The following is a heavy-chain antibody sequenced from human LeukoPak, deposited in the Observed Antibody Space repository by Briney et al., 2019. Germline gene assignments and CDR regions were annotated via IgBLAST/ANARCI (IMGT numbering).Heavy chain of an antibody. J-gene: IGHJ4*02. V-gene: IGHV1-24*01. CDR2: FDPEKGET. CDR1: GYTLTELS. Sequence: ASVKVSCKVSGYTLTELSMHWVRQAPGKGFEWMGRFDPEKGETIYAQKFQGRVTMTEDTSTDTAYMELSSLRSEDTAVYYCATEGYYDSSGYYADYWGQGTLVTVSS. CDR3: ATEGYYDSSGYYADY. D-gene: IGHD3-22*01.